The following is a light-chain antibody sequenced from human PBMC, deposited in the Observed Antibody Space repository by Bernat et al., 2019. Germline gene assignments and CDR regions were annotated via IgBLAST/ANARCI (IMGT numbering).Light chain of an antibody. V-gene: IGKV1-33*01. J-gene: IGKJ4*01. CDR2: DAS. CDR3: QQYGNLPLT. Sequence: DIQMTQSPSSLSASVGDRVTITCQASQDISNYLNWYQQKPGKAPKLLIYDASNLETGGPSRFSGSGSGTDFTFTISSLQPEDIATYSCQQYGNLPLTFGGGIKVEIK. CDR1: QDISNY.